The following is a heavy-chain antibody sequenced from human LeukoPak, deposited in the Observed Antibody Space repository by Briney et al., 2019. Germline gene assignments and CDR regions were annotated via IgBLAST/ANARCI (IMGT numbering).Heavy chain of an antibody. Sequence: SETLSLTCTVSGGSISSSNYYWGWIRQPPGKGLEWIGSIYYSGSTYYNPSLKSRVTISVDTSKNQFSLKLSSVTAADTAVYYCARGYYDFWSGYHYGMDVWGQGTTVTVSS. CDR3: ARGYYDFWSGYHYGMDV. J-gene: IGHJ6*02. CDR1: GGSISSSNYY. V-gene: IGHV4-39*01. CDR2: IYYSGST. D-gene: IGHD3-3*01.